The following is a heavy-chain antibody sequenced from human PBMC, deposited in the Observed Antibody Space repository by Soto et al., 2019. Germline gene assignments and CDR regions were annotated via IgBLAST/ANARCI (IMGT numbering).Heavy chain of an antibody. CDR1: GFTVSSNY. D-gene: IGHD6-19*01. V-gene: IGHV3-66*01. Sequence: EVQLVESGGGLVQPGGSLRLSCAASGFTVSSNYMSWVRQAPGKGLEWVSVIYSGGSTYYADSVKGRFTISRDNSKNTLYLQMNSLRAEDTAVYYCARETIGQYSSGWYSDYWGQGTLVTVSS. J-gene: IGHJ4*02. CDR2: IYSGGST. CDR3: ARETIGQYSSGWYSDY.